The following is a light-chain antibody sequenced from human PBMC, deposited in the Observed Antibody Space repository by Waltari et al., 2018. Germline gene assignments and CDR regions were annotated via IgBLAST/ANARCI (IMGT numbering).Light chain of an antibody. Sequence: EIVLTQSPATLSLSPGERATLSCRASQSVSSYLAWYQQKPGQAPRLLIYDASNSATGIPARFSGSGSGTDFTLTISSLEPEDFAVYYCQQRSNWPGITFGQGTRLEIK. CDR2: DAS. J-gene: IGKJ5*01. V-gene: IGKV3-11*01. CDR3: QQRSNWPGIT. CDR1: QSVSSY.